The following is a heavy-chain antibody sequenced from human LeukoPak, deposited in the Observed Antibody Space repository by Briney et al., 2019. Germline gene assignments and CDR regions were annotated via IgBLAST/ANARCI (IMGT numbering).Heavy chain of an antibody. D-gene: IGHD6-19*01. V-gene: IGHV4-61*02. CDR1: GGSISSGSYY. CDR2: IYSSGST. CDR3: ARDLTAYSSGWYLGWFDP. Sequence: SQTLSLTCTVSGGSISSGSYYWSWIRQPPGKGLEWIGRIYSSGSTNYNPSLKSRVTISVDTSKNQFSLNLRSVTAADTAVYYCARDLTAYSSGWYLGWFDPWGQGTLVTVSS. J-gene: IGHJ5*02.